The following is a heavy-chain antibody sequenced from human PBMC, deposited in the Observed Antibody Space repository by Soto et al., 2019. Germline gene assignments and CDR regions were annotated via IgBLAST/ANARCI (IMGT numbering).Heavy chain of an antibody. D-gene: IGHD3-9*01. CDR3: AKDPSTGPPDC. J-gene: IGHJ4*02. CDR2: IHPSGGST. CDR1: GVMFSSYG. V-gene: IGHV3-23*01. Sequence: PEGAVRLSCAAAGVMFSSYGMSWVRQAPGKGLQWVATIHPSGGSTHYAESVRGRFTISRDNSRDTLYLQMNSLRAEDTAVYYCAKDPSTGPPDCWGQGALVTVSS.